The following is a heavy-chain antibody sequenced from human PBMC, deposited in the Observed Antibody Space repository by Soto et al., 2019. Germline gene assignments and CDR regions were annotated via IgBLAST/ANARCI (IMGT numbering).Heavy chain of an antibody. CDR3: ASARLDS. V-gene: IGHV4-39*07. Sequence: SETLSLTCTVSGGSISSSSYYWGWIRQPPGKGLEWIGETNDRGSTNYSPSLRNRLTISVDTSNNHFSLTLRSVTAADTAVYFCASARLDSWGRGILVTVSS. CDR1: GGSISSSSYY. CDR2: TNDRGST. J-gene: IGHJ4*02.